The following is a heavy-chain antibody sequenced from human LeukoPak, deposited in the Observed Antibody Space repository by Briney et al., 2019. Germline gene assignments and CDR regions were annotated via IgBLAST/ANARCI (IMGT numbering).Heavy chain of an antibody. Sequence: SGGSLRISCAASGFTFSSYGMHWVRQAPGKGLEWVAVISYDGSNKYYADSVKGRFTISRGNSKNTLYLQMNSLRAEDTAVYYCAKDQIVTPPPYYYYGMDVWGQGTTVTVSS. D-gene: IGHD3-22*01. CDR1: GFTFSSYG. J-gene: IGHJ6*02. CDR2: ISYDGSNK. V-gene: IGHV3-30*18. CDR3: AKDQIVTPPPYYYYGMDV.